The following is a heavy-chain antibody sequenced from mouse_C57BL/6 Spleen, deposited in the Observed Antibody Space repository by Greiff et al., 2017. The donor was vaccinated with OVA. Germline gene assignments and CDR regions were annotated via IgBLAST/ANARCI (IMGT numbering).Heavy chain of an antibody. V-gene: IGHV5-9-1*02. D-gene: IGHD1-1*01. CDR1: GFTFSSYA. Sequence: EVKLMESGEGLVKPGGSLKLSCAASGFTFSSYAMSWVRQTPEKRLEWVAYISSGGDYIYYADTVKGRFTISRDNARNTLYLQMSSLKSEDTAMYYCTRSYGSSRYWYFDVWGTGTTVTVSS. J-gene: IGHJ1*03. CDR2: ISSGGDYI. CDR3: TRSYGSSRYWYFDV.